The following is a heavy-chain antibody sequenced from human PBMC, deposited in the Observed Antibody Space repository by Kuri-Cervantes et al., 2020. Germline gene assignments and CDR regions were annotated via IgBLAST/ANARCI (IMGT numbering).Heavy chain of an antibody. J-gene: IGHJ4*02. CDR2: MNPNSGNT. D-gene: IGHD6-13*01. V-gene: IGHV1-8*02. Sequence: ASVKVSCKASGYTFTSYYMHWVRQATGQGLEWMGWMNPNSGNTGYAQKFQGRVTMTRNTSISTAYMELSSLRSEDTAVYYCARAYPGSSSWYVYWGQGTLVTVSS. CDR1: GYTFTSYY. CDR3: ARAYPGSSSWYVY.